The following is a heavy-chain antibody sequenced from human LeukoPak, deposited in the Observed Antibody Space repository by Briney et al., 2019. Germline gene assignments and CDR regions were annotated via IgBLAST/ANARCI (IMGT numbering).Heavy chain of an antibody. V-gene: IGHV1-46*01. CDR1: GYTFTSYY. CDR3: ARDNSVGDNAWWFDP. CDR2: INPTGGST. D-gene: IGHD1-26*01. Sequence: VASVKVSCKASGYTFTSYYMHWVRQAPGQGPEWMGLINPTGGSTGYAQKFQGRVTMTRDMSTSTDYMELSSLRSEDTAIYYCARDNSVGDNAWWFDPWGQGTLVTVSS. J-gene: IGHJ5*02.